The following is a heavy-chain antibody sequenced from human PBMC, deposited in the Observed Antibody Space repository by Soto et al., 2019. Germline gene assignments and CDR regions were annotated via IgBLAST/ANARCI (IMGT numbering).Heavy chain of an antibody. J-gene: IGHJ4*02. CDR2: ISYDGSNK. CDR3: ARDPIAARLFDY. V-gene: IGHV3-30-3*01. CDR1: GFTFSSYA. D-gene: IGHD6-6*01. Sequence: GGSLRLSCAASGFTFSSYAMHWVRQAPGKGLEWVAVISYDGSNKYHADSVKGRFTISRDNSKNTLYLQMNSLRAEDTAVYYCARDPIAARLFDYWGQGTLVTVSS.